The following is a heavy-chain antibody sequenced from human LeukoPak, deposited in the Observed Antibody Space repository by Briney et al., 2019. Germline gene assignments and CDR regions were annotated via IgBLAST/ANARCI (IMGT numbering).Heavy chain of an antibody. J-gene: IGHJ5*02. D-gene: IGHD4-17*01. CDR2: INHSGST. CDR3: AKGPLMTTVTYSRPKTQNWFDP. V-gene: IGHV4-34*01. CDR1: GGSFSGYY. Sequence: SETLSLTCAVYGGSFSGYYWSWIRQPPGKGLEWIGEINHSGSTNYNPSLKSRVTISVDTSKNQFSLKLSSVTAADTAVYYCAKGPLMTTVTYSRPKTQNWFDPRGQGTLVTVSS.